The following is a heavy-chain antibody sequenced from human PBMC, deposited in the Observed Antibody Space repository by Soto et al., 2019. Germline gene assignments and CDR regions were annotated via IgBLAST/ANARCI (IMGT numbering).Heavy chain of an antibody. Sequence: PGESLKISCKGSGYSFTSYWISWVRQMPGKGLEWMGIIYPGDSDTRYSPSFQGQVTISADKSISTAYLQWSSLKASDTAMYYCARSGYCSSTSCYTGEFHYYYGMDVWGQGTTVTVSS. CDR3: ARSGYCSSTSCYTGEFHYYYGMDV. CDR1: GYSFTSYW. D-gene: IGHD2-2*02. CDR2: IYPGDSDT. V-gene: IGHV5-51*01. J-gene: IGHJ6*02.